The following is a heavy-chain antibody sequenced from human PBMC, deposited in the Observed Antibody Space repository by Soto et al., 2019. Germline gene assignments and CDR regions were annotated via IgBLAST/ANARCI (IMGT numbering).Heavy chain of an antibody. D-gene: IGHD1-26*01. Sequence: GGSLRLSCAASGFTFSSYAMSWVRQAPGKGLEWVSAISGSGGSTYYADSVKGRFTISRDNSKNTLYLQMNSLRAEDTAVYYCAKDVVVGATTLLGNQYYYYGMDVSCQGIMVTV. CDR1: GFTFSSYA. J-gene: IGHJ6*02. CDR2: ISGSGGST. CDR3: AKDVVVGATTLLGNQYYYYGMDV. V-gene: IGHV3-23*01.